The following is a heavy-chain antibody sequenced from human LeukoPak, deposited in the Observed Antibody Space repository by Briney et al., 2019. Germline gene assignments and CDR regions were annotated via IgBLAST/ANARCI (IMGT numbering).Heavy chain of an antibody. CDR2: IDWDDNK. J-gene: IGHJ6*03. V-gene: IGHV2-70*04. CDR3: ARTMGGYCSRASCYDYYYYYMDV. Sequence: ESGPTLVNPTQTLTLTCTFSGFSLSTSGMRVSWIRQPPGKALEWLARIDWDDNKFYSISLKTRLTISKDTSKNQVVLIMTSMDPVDTATYYCARTMGGYCSRASCYDYYYYYMDVWGKGTTVTVSS. CDR1: GFSLSTSGMR. D-gene: IGHD2-2*01.